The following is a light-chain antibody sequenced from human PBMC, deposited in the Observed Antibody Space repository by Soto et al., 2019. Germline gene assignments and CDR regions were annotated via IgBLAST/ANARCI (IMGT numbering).Light chain of an antibody. Sequence: DIQMTHSPSTLSASLVDRVTITCRASQSISSWLAWYQQKPGKAPKLLIYDASSLESGVPSRFSGSGSGTEFTLTISSLQPDDFATYYCQQYNSYSWTFGQGTKVDIK. V-gene: IGKV1-5*01. CDR1: QSISSW. J-gene: IGKJ1*01. CDR3: QQYNSYSWT. CDR2: DAS.